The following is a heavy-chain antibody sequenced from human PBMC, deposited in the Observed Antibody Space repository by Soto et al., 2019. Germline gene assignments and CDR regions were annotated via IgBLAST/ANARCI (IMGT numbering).Heavy chain of an antibody. V-gene: IGHV1-46*01. Sequence: QVQLVQSGAEVKKPGASVKVSCKASGYTFTSYYMHWVRQAPGQGLEWMGIINPSGGRTSYAQKFQGRVTMTRDTSTSTVYMELSSLRSEDTAVYYCARDLAARHTAMPSYYFDYWGQGALVTVSS. CDR1: GYTFTSYY. J-gene: IGHJ4*02. CDR3: ARDLAARHTAMPSYYFDY. D-gene: IGHD5-18*01. CDR2: INPSGGRT.